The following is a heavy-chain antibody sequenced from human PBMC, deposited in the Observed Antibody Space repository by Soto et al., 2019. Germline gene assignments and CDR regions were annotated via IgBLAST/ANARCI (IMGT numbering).Heavy chain of an antibody. CDR3: ARAGEVAAILPSGY. Sequence: PSETLSLTRAVSGGSISSGGYSWSWIRQPPGKGLEWIGYIYHSGSTYYNPSLKSRVTISVDRSKNQFSLKLSSVTAADTAVYYCARAGEVAAILPSGYRGQGTLVTVPS. CDR1: GGSISSGGYS. CDR2: IYHSGST. V-gene: IGHV4-30-2*01. D-gene: IGHD2-15*01. J-gene: IGHJ4*02.